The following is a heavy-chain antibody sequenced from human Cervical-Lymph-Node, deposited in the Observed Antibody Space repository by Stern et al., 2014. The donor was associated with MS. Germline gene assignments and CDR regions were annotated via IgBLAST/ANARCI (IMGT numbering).Heavy chain of an antibody. V-gene: IGHV1-69*12. Sequence: QVQLVQSGAEVKKPGSSVKVSCKASGGTFSSYAIRWVRQAPGQGLEWMGGIIPIFGTANYAQKFQGRVTITADESTSTAYMELSSLRSEDTAVYYCARGPRIQLWLLPSWFDPWGQGTLVTVSS. CDR3: ARGPRIQLWLLPSWFDP. CDR2: IIPIFGTA. J-gene: IGHJ5*02. CDR1: GGTFSSYA. D-gene: IGHD5-18*01.